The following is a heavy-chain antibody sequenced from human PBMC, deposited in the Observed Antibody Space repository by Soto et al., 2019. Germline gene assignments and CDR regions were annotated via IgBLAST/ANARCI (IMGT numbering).Heavy chain of an antibody. CDR2: ISAYNGNT. CDR3: ASLKGTTVVTPYYYYGMDV. CDR1: GYTFTSYG. V-gene: IGHV1-18*01. Sequence: QVQLVQSGAEVKKPGASVKVSCKASGYTFTSYGISWVRQAPGQGLEWMGWISAYNGNTNYAQKLQGRVTMTTDTSTSTAYMELRSLRSDDTAVYYCASLKGTTVVTPYYYYGMDVWGQGTTVTVSS. J-gene: IGHJ6*02. D-gene: IGHD4-17*01.